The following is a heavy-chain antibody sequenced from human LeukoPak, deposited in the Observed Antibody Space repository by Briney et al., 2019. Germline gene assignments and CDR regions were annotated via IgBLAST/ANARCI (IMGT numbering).Heavy chain of an antibody. CDR3: ARGGPDSYGFEKRTKNWFDP. Sequence: ASVKVSCKASGYTFTGYYMHWVRQAPGQGLEWMGWINPNSGGINYAQKFQGRVTMTRDTSISTAYMELSRLRSDDTAVYYCARGGPDSYGFEKRTKNWFDPWGQGTLVTVSS. CDR1: GYTFTGYY. D-gene: IGHD5-18*01. J-gene: IGHJ5*02. CDR2: INPNSGGI. V-gene: IGHV1-2*02.